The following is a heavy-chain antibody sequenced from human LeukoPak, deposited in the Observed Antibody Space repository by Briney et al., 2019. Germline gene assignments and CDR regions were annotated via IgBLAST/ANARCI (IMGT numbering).Heavy chain of an antibody. Sequence: TGGSLRLSCAASGFTFSSYEMNWVRQAPGKGLEWVSYISSSGSTIYYADSVKGRFTISRDNAKNSLYLQMNSLRAEDTAVYYCAKDQNNGRPLGMDVWGQGTTVTVSS. CDR3: AKDQNNGRPLGMDV. CDR1: GFTFSSYE. J-gene: IGHJ6*02. D-gene: IGHD1/OR15-1a*01. CDR2: ISSSGSTI. V-gene: IGHV3-48*03.